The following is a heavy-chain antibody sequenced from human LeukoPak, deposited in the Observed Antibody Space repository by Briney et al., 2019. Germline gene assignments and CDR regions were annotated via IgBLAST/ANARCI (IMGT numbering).Heavy chain of an antibody. CDR3: ARDQDWGGATGSILDY. CDR2: IKQDGSEK. Sequence: GGSLRLSCAASGFTFSNYWMSWVRQAPGKGLEWVATIKQDGSEKYYVDSVKGRFTISRDNAKNSLYLQMNSLRAEDTAVYYCARDQDWGGATGSILDYWGQGTLVTVCS. D-gene: IGHD1-26*01. CDR1: GFTFSNYW. V-gene: IGHV3-7*03. J-gene: IGHJ4*02.